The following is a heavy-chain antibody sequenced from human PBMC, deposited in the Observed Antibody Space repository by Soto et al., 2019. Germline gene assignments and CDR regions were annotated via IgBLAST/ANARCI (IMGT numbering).Heavy chain of an antibody. J-gene: IGHJ4*02. CDR2: IIPTFGTA. D-gene: IGHD2-15*01. CDR3: ACSTLGYCSGGSCWTPFDY. V-gene: IGHV1-69*13. CDR1: GGTFSSYA. Sequence: SVKVSCKASGGTFSSYAISWVRQAPGQGLEWMGGIIPTFGTANYAQKFQGRVTITADESTSTAYMELSSLRSEDTAVYYCACSTLGYCSGGSCWTPFDYWGQGTLVTVSS.